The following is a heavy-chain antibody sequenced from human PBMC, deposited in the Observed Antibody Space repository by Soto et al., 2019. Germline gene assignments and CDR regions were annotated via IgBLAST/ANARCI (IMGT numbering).Heavy chain of an antibody. CDR3: AKDSRSQPQGWFDP. D-gene: IGHD2-15*01. CDR2: ISGSGDYT. CDR1: GFTFSSYA. V-gene: IGHV3-23*01. Sequence: EVQLLESGGGLVQPGESLRLSCAASGFTFSSYAMTWVRQAPGKGLEWVSSISGSGDYTYFADSVKGRFTISRDNSKDPLYLQMSSLRVEDTAIYYCAKDSRSQPQGWFDPWGQGTLVTVSS. J-gene: IGHJ5*02.